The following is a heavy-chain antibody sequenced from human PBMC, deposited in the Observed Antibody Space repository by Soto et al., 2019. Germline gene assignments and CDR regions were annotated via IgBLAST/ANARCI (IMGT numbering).Heavy chain of an antibody. J-gene: IGHJ4*02. CDR1: GFTFSIYA. D-gene: IGHD3-22*01. V-gene: IGHV3-64D*06. Sequence: GGSLRLSCSASGFTFSIYAMHWVRQAPGKGLKYVSSISTNGGSTEYADSVKGRFTISRDNSKNTVYLQMSSLRAEDTAVYYCVKGEYYYDSSGYYPFDYWGQGP. CDR3: VKGEYYYDSSGYYPFDY. CDR2: ISTNGGST.